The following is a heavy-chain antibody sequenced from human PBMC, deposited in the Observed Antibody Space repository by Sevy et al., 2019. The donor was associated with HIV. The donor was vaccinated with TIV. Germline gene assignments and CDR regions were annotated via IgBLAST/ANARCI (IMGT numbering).Heavy chain of an antibody. Sequence: GGYLRLSCAASGFTFSSYGMHWVRQAPGKGLEWVAVIWYDGSNKYYADSVKGRFTISRDNSKNTVYLQMNSLRAEDTAVYYCARDRLQVPPLGMVGPFDYWGQGTLVTVSS. CDR2: IWYDGSNK. V-gene: IGHV3-33*01. CDR1: GFTFSSYG. CDR3: ARDRLQVPPLGMVGPFDY. D-gene: IGHD3-10*01. J-gene: IGHJ4*02.